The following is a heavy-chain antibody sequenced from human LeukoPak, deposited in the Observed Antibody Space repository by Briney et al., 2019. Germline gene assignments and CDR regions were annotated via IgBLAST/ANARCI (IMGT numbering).Heavy chain of an antibody. CDR3: ARGEWVNNDY. CDR2: MNPNSGKT. D-gene: IGHD1-26*01. CDR1: GYTLTSYD. V-gene: IGHV1-8*01. Sequence: ASVKVSCKASGYTLTSYDINWVRQAPGQGLEWMGWMNPNSGKTGYAQKFQGRVTMTRNTSISTAYMELSSLRSEDTAVYYCARGEWVNNDYWGQGTLVTVSS. J-gene: IGHJ4*02.